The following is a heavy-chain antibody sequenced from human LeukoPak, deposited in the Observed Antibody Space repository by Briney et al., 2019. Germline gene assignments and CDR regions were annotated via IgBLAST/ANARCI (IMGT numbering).Heavy chain of an antibody. CDR3: ARGLRGHSPVDY. CDR1: GGSVSSGSYY. CDR2: IYYSGST. D-gene: IGHD5-18*01. V-gene: IGHV4-61*01. Sequence: SETLSLTCTVSGGSVSSGSYYWSWIRQPPGKGLEWIGYIYYSGSTNYNPSLKSRVTISVDTSKNQFSLKLSSVTAADTAMYYCARGLRGHSPVDYWGQGTLVTVSS. J-gene: IGHJ4*02.